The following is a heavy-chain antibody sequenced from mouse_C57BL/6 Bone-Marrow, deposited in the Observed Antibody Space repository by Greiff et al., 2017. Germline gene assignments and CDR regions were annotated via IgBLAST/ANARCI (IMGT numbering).Heavy chain of an antibody. CDR3: ARSYYGYFYFDY. Sequence: EVMLVESGGGLVQPGGSLKLSCAASGFTFSDYGMAWVRQAPRKGPEWVAFISNLAYSIYYADTVTGRFTISRENAKNTLYLEMSSLSSEDTAMYYCARSYYGYFYFDYWGQGTTLTVSS. J-gene: IGHJ2*01. CDR1: GFTFSDYG. V-gene: IGHV5-15*01. D-gene: IGHD2-2*01. CDR2: ISNLAYSI.